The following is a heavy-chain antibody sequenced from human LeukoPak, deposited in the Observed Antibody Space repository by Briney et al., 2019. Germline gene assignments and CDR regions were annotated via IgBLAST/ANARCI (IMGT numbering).Heavy chain of an antibody. Sequence: GRSLRLSCAASGFTFSSYAMHWVRQAPGKGLEWVAVISYDGSNKYYADSVKGRFTISGDNSKNTLYLQMNSLRAEDTAVYYCARDGARDCYDSSGHFDYWGQGTLVTVSS. J-gene: IGHJ4*02. V-gene: IGHV3-30-3*01. CDR3: ARDGARDCYDSSGHFDY. D-gene: IGHD3-22*01. CDR2: ISYDGSNK. CDR1: GFTFSSYA.